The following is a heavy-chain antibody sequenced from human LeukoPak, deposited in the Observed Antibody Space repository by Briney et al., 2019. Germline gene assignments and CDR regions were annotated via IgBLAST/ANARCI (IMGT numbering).Heavy chain of an antibody. J-gene: IGHJ5*02. CDR3: ARGWNYWPQWWFDP. V-gene: IGHV4-39*07. CDR1: GGSISSSGYY. CDR2: IYYTGST. D-gene: IGHD1-7*01. Sequence: SETLSLTCIVSGGSISSSGYYWGWIRQPPEKGLEWIGSIYYTGSTYYNPSLKSRVTISVDASKNQFSLELNSVTPADPAVYFCARGWNYWPQWWFDPWGRGTLVSVSS.